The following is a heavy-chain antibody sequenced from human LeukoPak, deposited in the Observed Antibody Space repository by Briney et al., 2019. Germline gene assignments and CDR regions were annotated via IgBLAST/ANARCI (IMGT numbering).Heavy chain of an antibody. D-gene: IGHD5-24*01. J-gene: IGHJ4*02. V-gene: IGHV3-7*01. CDR2: IKQDGSEK. CDR3: ASGGLESYYFDY. CDR1: GFTFSSYG. Sequence: PGGSLRLSCAASGFTFSSYGMSWVRQAPGKGLEWVANIKQDGSEKYYVDSVKGRFTISRDNAKNSLYLQMNSLRAEDTAVYYCASGGLESYYFDYWGQGTLVTVSS.